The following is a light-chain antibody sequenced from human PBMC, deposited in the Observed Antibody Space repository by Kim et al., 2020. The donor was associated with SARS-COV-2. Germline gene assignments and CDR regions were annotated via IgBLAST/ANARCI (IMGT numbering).Light chain of an antibody. CDR1: QDISNY. Sequence: DIQMTQSPSSLSASVGDRVTITCQASQDISNYLNWYQQKPGKAPKLLIYDASNLETGVPSRFSGSGSGTDFTSTISSLKPEDIATYYCQQYDNLPYTFGQGTKLEI. V-gene: IGKV1-33*01. CDR3: QQYDNLPYT. J-gene: IGKJ2*01. CDR2: DAS.